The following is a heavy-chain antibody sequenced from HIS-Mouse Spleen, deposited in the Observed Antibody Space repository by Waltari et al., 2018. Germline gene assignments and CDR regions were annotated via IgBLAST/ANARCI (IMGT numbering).Heavy chain of an antibody. V-gene: IGHV3-74*01. J-gene: IGHJ4*02. CDR2: IKSDGRST. CDR1: GFTFSSYW. CDR3: ARDGGRVYSSSFDY. Sequence: EVQLVESGGGLVQPGGSLSLSCAAPGFTFSSYWMHWVRQAPGKGLGWVSRIKSDGRSTSYADSVKGRFTISRDNAKNTLYLQMNSLRAEDTAVYYCARDGGRVYSSSFDYWGQGTLVTVSS. D-gene: IGHD6-6*01.